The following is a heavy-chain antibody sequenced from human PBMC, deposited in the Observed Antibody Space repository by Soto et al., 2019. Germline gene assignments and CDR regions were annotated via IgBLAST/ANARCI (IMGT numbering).Heavy chain of an antibody. D-gene: IGHD2-2*01. Sequence: EVQLVESGGGLVQPGGSLRLSCAASGFTVSSNYMSWVRQAPGKGLEWVSVIYSGGSTYYADSVKGRFTISRDNSKNTLYLQMNSPRAEDTAVYYCARVVGRTSCYRDYWGQGSLFTVSS. J-gene: IGHJ4*02. CDR3: ARVVGRTSCYRDY. V-gene: IGHV3-66*01. CDR2: IYSGGST. CDR1: GFTVSSNY.